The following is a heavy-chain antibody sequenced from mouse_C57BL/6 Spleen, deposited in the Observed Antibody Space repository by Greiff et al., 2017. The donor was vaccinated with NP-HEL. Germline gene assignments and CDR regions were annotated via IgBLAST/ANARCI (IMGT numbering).Heavy chain of an antibody. Sequence: VQLKESGGGLVKPGGSLKLSCAASGFTFSDYGMHWVRQAPEKGLEWVAYISSGSSTIYYADTVKGRFTISRDNAKNTLFLQMTSLRSEDTAMYYCARTLNWDDWYCDVWGTGTTVTVSS. CDR2: ISSGSSTI. CDR1: GFTFSDYG. V-gene: IGHV5-17*01. J-gene: IGHJ1*03. CDR3: ARTLNWDDWYCDV. D-gene: IGHD4-1*02.